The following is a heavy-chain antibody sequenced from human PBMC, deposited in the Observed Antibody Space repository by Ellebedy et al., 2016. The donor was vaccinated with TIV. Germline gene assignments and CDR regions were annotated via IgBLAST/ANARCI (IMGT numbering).Heavy chain of an antibody. CDR3: ARRYCTISRCFAASWASLDM. D-gene: IGHD2-2*01. Sequence: PGGSLRLSCAASGFTFNNYNMNWVRQAPGKGLEWVSSISSSSSYIYYADSMKGRFTISRDNAKNSLYLQMNSLRDEDTAVYYCARRYCTISRCFAASWASLDMWGQGTMVTVSS. J-gene: IGHJ3*02. V-gene: IGHV3-21*01. CDR1: GFTFNNYN. CDR2: ISSSSSYI.